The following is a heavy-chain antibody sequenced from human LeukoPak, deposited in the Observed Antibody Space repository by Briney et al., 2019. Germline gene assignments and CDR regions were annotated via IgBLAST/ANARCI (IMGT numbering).Heavy chain of an antibody. Sequence: GGSLRLSCAASGFTFSSYAMSWVRRAPGKGLEWVSAISGSGGSTYYADSVKGRFTISRDNAKNSLYLQMNSLRAEDTAVYYCARVHYYDSSGYYAWGLGTLVTVSS. V-gene: IGHV3-23*01. J-gene: IGHJ5*02. CDR3: ARVHYYDSSGYYA. CDR2: ISGSGGST. CDR1: GFTFSSYA. D-gene: IGHD3-22*01.